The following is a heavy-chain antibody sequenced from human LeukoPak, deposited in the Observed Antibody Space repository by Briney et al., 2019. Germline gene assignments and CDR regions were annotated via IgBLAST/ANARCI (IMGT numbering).Heavy chain of an antibody. CDR2: IYYSGST. V-gene: IGHV4-30-4*08. J-gene: IGHJ6*03. CDR1: GGSISSGDYY. D-gene: IGHD2-15*01. CDR3: ARAGGGSSSILLGLDYYYYMDV. Sequence: SETLSLTCTVSGGSISSGDYYWSWIRQPPGKGLEWIGYIYYSGSTYYNPSLKSRVTISVDTSKNQFSLKLSSVTAADTAVYYCARAGGGSSSILLGLDYYYYMDVWGKGTTVTVSS.